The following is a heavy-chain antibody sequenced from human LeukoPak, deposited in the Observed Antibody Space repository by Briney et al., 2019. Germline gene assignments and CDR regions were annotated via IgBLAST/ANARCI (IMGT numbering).Heavy chain of an antibody. CDR3: ARGEAYYNKNGLPGAALDF. J-gene: IGHJ3*01. CDR1: GFTFSYHA. D-gene: IGHD3-10*01. Sequence: GGSVRLSCTGSGFTFSYHALHWVRQAPGKGLQWLTVISYDGRNEYYADSVTGRFTISRDNSKNTVFLQLNSLRVEDAAIYYCARGEAYYNKNGLPGAALDFWGLGTLVTVSS. CDR2: ISYDGRNE. V-gene: IGHV3-30*04.